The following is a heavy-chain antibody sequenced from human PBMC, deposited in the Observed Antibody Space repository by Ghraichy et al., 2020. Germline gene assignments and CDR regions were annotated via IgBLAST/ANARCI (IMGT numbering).Heavy chain of an antibody. D-gene: IGHD3-3*01. CDR3: ATVKPQFWSGYYNYYYYGMDA. J-gene: IGHJ6*02. V-gene: IGHV1-24*01. CDR1: GYTLTELS. CDR2: FDPEDGET. Sequence: ASVKVSCKVSGYTLTELSMHWVRQAPGKGLEWMGGFDPEDGETIYAQKFQGRVTMTEDTSTDTAYMELSSLRSEDTAVYYCATVKPQFWSGYYNYYYYGMDAGGQGTTVTGS.